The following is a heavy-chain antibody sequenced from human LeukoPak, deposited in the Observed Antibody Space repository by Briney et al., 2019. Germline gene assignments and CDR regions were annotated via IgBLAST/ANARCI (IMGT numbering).Heavy chain of an antibody. V-gene: IGHV3-23*01. D-gene: IGHD2-8*01. Sequence: GGSLRLSCAASGFTFSSYAMSWVRQAPGKGLEWVSAISGSGGSTYYADSVKGRFTISRDNSKNTLYLQVNSLRAEDTAVYYCAKDYRYCTNGVCYTGGFDYWGQGTLVTVSS. J-gene: IGHJ4*02. CDR1: GFTFSSYA. CDR2: ISGSGGST. CDR3: AKDYRYCTNGVCYTGGFDY.